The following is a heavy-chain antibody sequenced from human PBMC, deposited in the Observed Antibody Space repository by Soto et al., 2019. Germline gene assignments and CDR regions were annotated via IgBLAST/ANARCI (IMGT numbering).Heavy chain of an antibody. CDR1: GLTFSNYA. CDR3: AASMTAVISSYTK. V-gene: IGHV3-64D*06. Sequence: GGTLRLSCSVSGLTFSNYAMHWVRRAPGEGLEYVSAISSDGRDTFYGDSVRGRFTISRDNYKNTLFLHMNSLRPEDTAFYYGAASMTAVISSYTKWGQGTLVTVAS. D-gene: IGHD4-4*01. J-gene: IGHJ4*02. CDR2: ISSDGRDT.